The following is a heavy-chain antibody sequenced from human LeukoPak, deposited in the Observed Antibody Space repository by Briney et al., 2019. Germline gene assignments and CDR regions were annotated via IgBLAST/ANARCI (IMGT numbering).Heavy chain of an antibody. D-gene: IGHD3-22*01. CDR3: VREIVGLGTWWFDA. Sequence: GGSLRLSCEVSGFTSSTYTMNWVRQAPGKGLEWVSSISSSGLYIYYADSVKGRFTISRDAAKNTLFVQMNSLRGDDTAVYYCVREIVGLGTWWFDAWGQGALVTVSS. V-gene: IGHV3-21*01. CDR2: ISSSGLYI. J-gene: IGHJ5*02. CDR1: GFTSSTYT.